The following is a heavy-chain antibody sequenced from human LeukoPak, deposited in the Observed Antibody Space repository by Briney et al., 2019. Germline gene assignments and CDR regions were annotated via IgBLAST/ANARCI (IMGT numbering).Heavy chain of an antibody. Sequence: PGGSLRLSCAASGFTFSSYVMSWVRQAPGKGLEWVSAISGSGGSTYYADSVKGRFTISRDNSKNTLYLQMNSLRAEDTAVYYCAKDTYYDILTGTPSYYYYGMDVWGQGTTVTVSS. J-gene: IGHJ6*02. D-gene: IGHD3-9*01. CDR2: ISGSGGST. V-gene: IGHV3-23*01. CDR1: GFTFSSYV. CDR3: AKDTYYDILTGTPSYYYYGMDV.